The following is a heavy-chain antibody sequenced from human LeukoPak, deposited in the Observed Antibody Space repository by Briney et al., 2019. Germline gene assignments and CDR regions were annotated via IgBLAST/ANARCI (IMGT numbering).Heavy chain of an antibody. CDR1: GFTFSNAW. Sequence: GGSLRLSCAASGFTFSNAWMSWVRQAPGKGLEYVSAISSNGGSTYYADSVKGRFTISRDNSKNTLYLQMSSLRAEDTAVYYCVEGSGIDYWGQGTLVTVSS. V-gene: IGHV3-64D*06. CDR2: ISSNGGST. J-gene: IGHJ4*02. CDR3: VEGSGIDY.